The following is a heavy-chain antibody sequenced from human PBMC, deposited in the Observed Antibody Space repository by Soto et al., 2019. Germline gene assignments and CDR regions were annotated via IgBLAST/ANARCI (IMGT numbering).Heavy chain of an antibody. CDR3: ARDFKVVPAAMGFHYYYYGMDV. CDR2: ISSSSSYI. J-gene: IGHJ6*02. CDR1: GFTFSSYS. V-gene: IGHV3-21*01. Sequence: GGSLRLSCAASGFTFSSYSMNWVRQAPGKGLEWVSSISSSSSYIYYADSVKGRFTISRDNAKNSLYLQMNSLRAEDTAVYYCARDFKVVPAAMGFHYYYYGMDVWGQGTTVTVSS. D-gene: IGHD2-2*01.